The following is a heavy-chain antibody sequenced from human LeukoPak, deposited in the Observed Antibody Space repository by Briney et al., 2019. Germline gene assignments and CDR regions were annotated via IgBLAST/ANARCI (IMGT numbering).Heavy chain of an antibody. CDR1: GYTFTGYY. Sequence: ASVKVSCKASGYTFTGYYMHWERQAPGQGLEWMGWINPNSGGTNYAQKLQGRVTMTTDTSTSTAYMELRSLRSDDTAVYYCARDINIAAAGNYYYYYGMDVWGQGTTVTVSS. D-gene: IGHD6-13*01. CDR2: INPNSGGT. V-gene: IGHV1-2*02. CDR3: ARDINIAAAGNYYYYYGMDV. J-gene: IGHJ6*02.